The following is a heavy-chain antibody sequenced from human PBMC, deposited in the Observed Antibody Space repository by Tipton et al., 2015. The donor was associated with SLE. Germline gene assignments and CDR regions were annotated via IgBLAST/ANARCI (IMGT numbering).Heavy chain of an antibody. J-gene: IGHJ4*02. D-gene: IGHD3-22*01. V-gene: IGHV4-30-2*01. CDR3: ARGGYYDSSGYFDY. CDR2: IYHSGST. CDR1: GGSISSGGYS. Sequence: LRLSCAVSGGSISSGGYSWSWIRQPPGKGLEWIGYIYHSGSTYYNPSLKSRVTISVDRSKNQFSLKLSSVTAADTAVYYCARGGYYDSSGYFDYWGQGSLFTVSS.